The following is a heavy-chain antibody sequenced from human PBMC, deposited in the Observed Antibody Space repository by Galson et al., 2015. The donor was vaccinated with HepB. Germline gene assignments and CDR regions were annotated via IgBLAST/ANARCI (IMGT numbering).Heavy chain of an antibody. J-gene: IGHJ5*02. CDR2: INAGNGNT. D-gene: IGHD3-16*01. CDR1: GYTFTSYA. Sequence: SVKVSCKASGYTFTSYAMHWVRQAPGQRLEWMGWINAGNGNTKYSQKFQGRVTITRDTSASTAYMELSSLRSEDTAVYYCARTMITFGGVRGWFDPWGQGTPVTVSS. V-gene: IGHV1-3*01. CDR3: ARTMITFGGVRGWFDP.